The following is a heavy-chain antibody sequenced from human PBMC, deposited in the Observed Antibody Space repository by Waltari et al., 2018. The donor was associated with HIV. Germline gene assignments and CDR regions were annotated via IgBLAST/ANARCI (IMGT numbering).Heavy chain of an antibody. D-gene: IGHD3-10*01. Sequence: EVQLVESGGGLVQPGGYLRLSCAAAGLTFGRYWMRGVGQTPGKGLVWVARLNTDGSHTGYADSVRGRFTISRDNAKSTLYLQMNSLKVEDMAVYYCVRGPNAWVGVDYWGPGTLVTVSS. J-gene: IGHJ4*02. V-gene: IGHV3-74*01. CDR3: VRGPNAWVGVDY. CDR2: LNTDGSHT. CDR1: GLTFGRYW.